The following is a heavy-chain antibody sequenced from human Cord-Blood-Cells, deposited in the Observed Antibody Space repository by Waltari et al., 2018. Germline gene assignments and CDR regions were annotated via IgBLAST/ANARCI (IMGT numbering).Heavy chain of an antibody. D-gene: IGHD4-17*01. J-gene: IGHJ5*02. CDR2: FDPEDGET. CDR1: GYTLTALS. V-gene: IGHV1-24*01. Sequence: QVHLGQSGPEVKKPGASVKVSCKVSGYTLTALSMNVERQAPGKGREWMGGFDPEDGETIYAQQFQGRVTMTEDTSTDPAYMELSSLRSEDTAVYYCATYSRVWTVKEGFAPWGQGPLVTVSS. CDR3: ATYSRVWTVKEGFAP.